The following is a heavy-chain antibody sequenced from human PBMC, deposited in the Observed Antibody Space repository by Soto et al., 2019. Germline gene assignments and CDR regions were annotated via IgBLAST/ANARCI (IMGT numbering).Heavy chain of an antibody. CDR2: ISYDGSNK. Sequence: GGSLRLSCAASGFTFSGYGMHWVRQAPGKGLEWVALISYDGSNKYYADSVKGRFTISRDNSKNTLYLQMNSLRAEDTAVYYCAKAENRAHYYYGMDVWGQGTTVTVSS. CDR1: GFTFSGYG. V-gene: IGHV3-30*18. J-gene: IGHJ6*02. CDR3: AKAENRAHYYYGMDV.